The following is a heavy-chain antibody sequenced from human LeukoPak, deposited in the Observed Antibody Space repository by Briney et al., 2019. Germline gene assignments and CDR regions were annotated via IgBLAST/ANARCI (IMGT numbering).Heavy chain of an antibody. D-gene: IGHD4-11*01. CDR2: INSDGSST. V-gene: IGHV3-74*01. CDR3: ATLKSMTTFVY. Sequence: GGSLRLSCAASGFTFSSYWMHWVRQAPGKGLVWVSRINSDGSSTSYADSVKGRFTISRDNAKNTLYLQMNSLRAEDTAVYYCATLKSMTTFVYWGQGALVTVSS. J-gene: IGHJ4*02. CDR1: GFTFSSYW.